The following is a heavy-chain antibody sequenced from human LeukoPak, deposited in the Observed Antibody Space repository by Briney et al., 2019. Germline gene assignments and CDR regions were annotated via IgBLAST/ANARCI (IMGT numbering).Heavy chain of an antibody. J-gene: IGHJ4*02. CDR3: ARDISGGTLDY. CDR2: IHATGSS. V-gene: IGHV4-4*07. CDR1: YYSIDTYY. Sequence: PSETLSLTCSDSYYSIDTYYWSWIRQPAGKGLEWIGRIHATGSSNYNPSLKSRVTISLDKSKNQFSLRLNSVTAADTAVYYCARDISGGTLDYWGRGILVTVSS. D-gene: IGHD1-20*01.